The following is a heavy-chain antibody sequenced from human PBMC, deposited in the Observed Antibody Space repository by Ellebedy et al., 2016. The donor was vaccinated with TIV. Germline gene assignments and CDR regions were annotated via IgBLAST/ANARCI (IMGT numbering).Heavy chain of an antibody. CDR2: INSDGSST. CDR1: GFTFSSYW. D-gene: IGHD4/OR15-4a*01. CDR3: SISEYGDTGMAY. V-gene: IGHV3-74*01. Sequence: PGGSLRLSCAASGFTFSSYWMHWVRQAPGKGLVWVSRINSDGSSTSYADSVKGRFTISRDNAKHTLYLQMNSLRTEDTAVYYCSISEYGDTGMAYWGQGTLVTVSS. J-gene: IGHJ4*02.